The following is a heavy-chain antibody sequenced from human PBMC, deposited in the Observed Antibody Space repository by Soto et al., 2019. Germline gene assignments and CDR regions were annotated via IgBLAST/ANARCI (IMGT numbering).Heavy chain of an antibody. CDR2: IGTAGDT. D-gene: IGHD6-13*01. CDR1: GFTFSSYD. CDR3: ARVAAAGTTNYYYYGMDV. J-gene: IGHJ6*02. Sequence: PWGSLRLSCAASGFTFSSYDIRCCRQSTLKGLEWVSAIGTAGDTYYPGSVKGRFTISRENAKNSLYLQMNSLRAGDTAVYYCARVAAAGTTNYYYYGMDVWGQGTTVTVSS. V-gene: IGHV3-13*01.